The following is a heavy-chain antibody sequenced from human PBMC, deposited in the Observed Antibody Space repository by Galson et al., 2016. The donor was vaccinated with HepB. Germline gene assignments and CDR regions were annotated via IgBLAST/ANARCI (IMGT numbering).Heavy chain of an antibody. CDR2: IPYAGSNK. V-gene: IGHV3-30*18. Sequence: SLRLSCAASGFTFSHYGMHWVRQAPGKGLEWVAVIPYAGSNKYSTESVKGRFTISRDNSKNTLFLQMTSLRVEDTAVYYCAKAPNPGTTLYPLDYWGQGSLVTVSS. CDR1: GFTFSHYG. J-gene: IGHJ4*02. D-gene: IGHD1-7*01. CDR3: AKAPNPGTTLYPLDY.